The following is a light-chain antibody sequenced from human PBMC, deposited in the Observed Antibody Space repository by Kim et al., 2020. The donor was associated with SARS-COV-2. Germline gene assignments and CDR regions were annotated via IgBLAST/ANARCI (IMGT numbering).Light chain of an antibody. CDR3: NSRGSNDNVL. Sequence: VAVGQTVRITCQGDSLRSYYATGYQQKPGQAPIVVIYGKNNRPSGIPDRFSGSSSGDTASLTITGTQAGDEADYYCNSRGSNDNVLFGGGTKVTVL. CDR2: GKN. J-gene: IGLJ2*01. V-gene: IGLV3-19*01. CDR1: SLRSYY.